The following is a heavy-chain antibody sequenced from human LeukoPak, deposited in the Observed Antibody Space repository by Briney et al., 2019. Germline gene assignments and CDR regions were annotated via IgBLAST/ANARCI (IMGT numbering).Heavy chain of an antibody. CDR2: TYCRSKWYN. CDR1: GGSVSSKNGA. Sequence: SQTLSLTCVVSGGSVSSKNGAWNWIRQSPSRGLEWLGRTYCRSKWYNDYAESMEGRMTISQDTSKNQYSLHLNSVTPDDTAVYYCARDFGTTGWHTFDYWGQGTLVTVSS. J-gene: IGHJ4*02. CDR3: ARDFGTTGWHTFDY. D-gene: IGHD6-19*01. V-gene: IGHV6-1*01.